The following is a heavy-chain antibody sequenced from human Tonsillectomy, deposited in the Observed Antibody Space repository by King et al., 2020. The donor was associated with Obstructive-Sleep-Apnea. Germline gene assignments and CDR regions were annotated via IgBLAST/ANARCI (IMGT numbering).Heavy chain of an antibody. CDR3: ARDRAWSFDY. CDR2: IKNERTTI. J-gene: IGHJ4*02. Sequence: VQLVESGGGSVQPGGSLRLSCVGSGFTFGDYSMNWGRQTPEKGLEWSSYIKNERTTILYADSVEGRFTISRDNARNSLYLQMHSLTAEDTAVYFCARDRAWSFDYWGRGILVTVSS. D-gene: IGHD6-19*01. CDR1: GFTFGDYS. V-gene: IGHV3-48*04.